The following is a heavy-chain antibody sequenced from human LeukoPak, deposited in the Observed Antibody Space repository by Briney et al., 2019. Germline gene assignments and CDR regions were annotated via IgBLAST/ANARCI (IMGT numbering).Heavy chain of an antibody. Sequence: ASVKVSCKASGYTFTSYGISWVRQAPGQGREWMGWTSAYNGNTNYAQKLQGRVTMTTDTSTSTAYMELRSLRSDDTAVYYCARDLNGHCSSTGCQSGWFDPWGQGTLVTVSS. CDR3: ARDLNGHCSSTGCQSGWFDP. J-gene: IGHJ5*02. D-gene: IGHD2-2*01. CDR1: GYTFTSYG. V-gene: IGHV1-18*01. CDR2: TSAYNGNT.